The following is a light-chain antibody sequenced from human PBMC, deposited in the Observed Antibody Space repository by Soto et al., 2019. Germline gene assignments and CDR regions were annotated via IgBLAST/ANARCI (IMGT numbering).Light chain of an antibody. J-gene: IGKJ1*01. CDR2: GAS. CDR3: QQYSNWPRGT. Sequence: EIVMTQSPVTLSVSPGERATLSCRASQSVGRNLAWYQQKPGQAPRLLISGASTRATGIPARFSGSGSGTEFTLTISSLQSEDFAVYYCQQYSNWPRGTFGPGTKVEIK. CDR1: QSVGRN. V-gene: IGKV3-15*01.